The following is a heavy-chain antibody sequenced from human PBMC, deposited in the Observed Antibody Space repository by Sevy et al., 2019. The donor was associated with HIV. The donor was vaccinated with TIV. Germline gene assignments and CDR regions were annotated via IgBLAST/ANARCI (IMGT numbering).Heavy chain of an antibody. V-gene: IGHV4-59*01. D-gene: IGHD2-15*01. Sequence: SETPLTCTVSGGSISSYYWSWIRQPPGKGLEWIGYLHYSGSTNYNPSLKSRVTISIDTSKNQFSLKLSSVTAADTAVYYCARSESYATTLDLWGRGTLVTVSS. CDR2: LHYSGST. CDR1: GGSISSYY. CDR3: ARSESYATTLDL. J-gene: IGHJ2*01.